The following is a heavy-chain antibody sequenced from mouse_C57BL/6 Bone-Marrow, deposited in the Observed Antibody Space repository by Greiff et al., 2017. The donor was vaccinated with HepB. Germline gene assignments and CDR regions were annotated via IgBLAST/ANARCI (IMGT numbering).Heavy chain of an antibody. CDR1: GFNIKDDY. CDR3: TTAGSSYGDY. J-gene: IGHJ2*01. CDR2: IDPEDGDT. D-gene: IGHD1-1*01. V-gene: IGHV14-4*01. Sequence: EVQLQESGAELVRPGASVKLSCTASGFNIKDDYMHWVKQRPEQGLEWIGWIDPEDGDTEYASKFQGKATITADTSSNTAYLQLSSLTSEDTALYYCTTAGSSYGDYWGQGTTLTVSS.